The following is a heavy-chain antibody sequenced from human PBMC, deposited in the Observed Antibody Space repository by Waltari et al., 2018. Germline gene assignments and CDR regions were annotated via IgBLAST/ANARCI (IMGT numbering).Heavy chain of an antibody. J-gene: IGHJ4*02. D-gene: IGHD2-15*01. CDR2: IIPIFGTA. Sequence: QVQLVQSGAEVTKPGSSVKVSCKASGGTFSSYAISWVRQAPGQGLEWMGGIIPIFGTANYAQKFQGRVTITTDESTSTAYMELSSLRSEDTAVYYCARGAGYCSGGSCPFRLDYWGQGTLVTVSS. V-gene: IGHV1-69*05. CDR1: GGTFSSYA. CDR3: ARGAGYCSGGSCPFRLDY.